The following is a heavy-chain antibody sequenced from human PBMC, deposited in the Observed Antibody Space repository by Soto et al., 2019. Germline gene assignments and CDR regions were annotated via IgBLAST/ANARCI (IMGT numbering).Heavy chain of an antibody. J-gene: IGHJ6*02. CDR1: GFTFSSYA. CDR3: AKGVGGHYYYGMDV. D-gene: IGHD3-16*01. Sequence: PGGSLRLSCAASGFTFSSYAMSWVRQAPGKGLEWVSAISGSGGSTYYADSVKGRFTISRDNSKNTLYLQMNSLRAEDTAVYHCAKGVGGHYYYGMDVWGQGSKVRVSS. V-gene: IGHV3-23*01. CDR2: ISGSGGST.